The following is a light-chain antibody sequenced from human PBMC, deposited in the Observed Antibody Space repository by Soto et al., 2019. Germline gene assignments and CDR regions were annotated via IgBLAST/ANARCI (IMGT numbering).Light chain of an antibody. J-gene: IGKJ4*01. CDR3: QQRSNWPYLT. CDR2: DAS. Sequence: EIVLTQSPATLSLSPGERATLSCRASQSVGSFLAWYQHKPGQPPRLLIYDASNRATGIPARFSGSGSGTNFTLTIASLEPDDFAVYYCQQRSNWPYLTFGGGTRV. CDR1: QSVGSF. V-gene: IGKV3-11*01.